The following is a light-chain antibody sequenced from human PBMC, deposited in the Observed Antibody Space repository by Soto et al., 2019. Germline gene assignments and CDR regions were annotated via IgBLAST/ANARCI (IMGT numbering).Light chain of an antibody. CDR1: QSVSSNY. Sequence: EVMLTQSPGTLSLSPGERATLSCRASQSVSSNYLAWYQQKSGQAPRLLIYGASNRATGIPDRFSGSGSGTDLTLTIRRPEPEDFAVYYCQQYDTSPRTFGQGTKVEFK. J-gene: IGKJ1*01. V-gene: IGKV3-20*01. CDR3: QQYDTSPRT. CDR2: GAS.